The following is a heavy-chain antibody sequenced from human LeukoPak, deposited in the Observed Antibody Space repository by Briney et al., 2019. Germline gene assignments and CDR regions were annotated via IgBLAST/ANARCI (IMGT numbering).Heavy chain of an antibody. V-gene: IGHV3-48*03. Sequence: GGSLRLSCAASGFTFSSYEMNWVRQAPGKGLEWVSYISSSGSTIYYADSVKGRFTISRDNAKNSLYLQMNSLRAEDTAVYYCARDYHDSSGYYYHYYYMDVWGKGTTVTVSS. CDR1: GFTFSSYE. CDR2: ISSSGSTI. CDR3: ARDYHDSSGYYYHYYYMDV. D-gene: IGHD3-22*01. J-gene: IGHJ6*03.